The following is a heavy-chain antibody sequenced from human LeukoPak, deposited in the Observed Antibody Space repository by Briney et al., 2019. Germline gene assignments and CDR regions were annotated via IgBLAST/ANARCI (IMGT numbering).Heavy chain of an antibody. V-gene: IGHV3-7*01. J-gene: IGHJ4*02. CDR3: ASLGYCSGTSCRAPFDY. D-gene: IGHD2-2*01. CDR1: GFTFSSYW. Sequence: GGSLRLSCAASGFTFSSYWMSWVRQAPGQGLEWVANMKQDGSEKYYVDSVKGRFTISRDNAKNSLYLLLHSLRAEDTAVYYCASLGYCSGTSCRAPFDYWGQGTLVTVSS. CDR2: MKQDGSEK.